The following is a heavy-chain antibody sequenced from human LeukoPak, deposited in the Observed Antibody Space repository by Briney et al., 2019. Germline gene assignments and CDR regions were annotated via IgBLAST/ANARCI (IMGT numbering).Heavy chain of an antibody. Sequence: SETLSLTCTVSGGSVSSGSYYWSWIRKPAGKGLELIGYIYYSGSTNYNPSVKSRVTISVDTSKNQFSLKLSSVTAADTAVYYCARGPPRYYDSSGYYFSLTTGAREPFGYWGQGTLVTVSP. CDR1: GGSVSSGSYY. CDR2: IYYSGST. V-gene: IGHV4-61*01. CDR3: ARGPPRYYDSSGYYFSLTTGAREPFGY. D-gene: IGHD3-22*01. J-gene: IGHJ4*02.